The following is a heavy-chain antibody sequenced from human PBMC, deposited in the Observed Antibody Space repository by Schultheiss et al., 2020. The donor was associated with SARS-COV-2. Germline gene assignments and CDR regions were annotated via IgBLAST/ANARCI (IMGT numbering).Heavy chain of an antibody. CDR3: ARGRDSSGYFHDAFDI. J-gene: IGHJ3*02. V-gene: IGHV4-59*12. Sequence: SQTLSLTCTVSGGSISSYYWSWIRQPPGKGLEWIGYIYYSGSTNYNPSLKSRVTISVDTSKNQFSLKLSSVTAADTAVYYCARGRDSSGYFHDAFDIWGQGTMVTVSS. CDR2: IYYSGST. CDR1: GGSISSYY. D-gene: IGHD3-22*01.